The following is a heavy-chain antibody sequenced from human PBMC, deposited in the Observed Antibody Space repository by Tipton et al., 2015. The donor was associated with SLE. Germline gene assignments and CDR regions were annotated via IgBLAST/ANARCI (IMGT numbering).Heavy chain of an antibody. CDR1: GFSISSGYY. CDR3: ARHPEVSTMLVDV. V-gene: IGHV4-38-2*01. D-gene: IGHD5/OR15-5a*01. CDR2: IYHSGST. Sequence: LRLSCAVSGFSISSGYYWGWIRQPPGKGLEWIGTIYHSGSTYYNPSLKSRLTISVDTSKNQFSLKLNSVTAADTAVYYCARHPEVSTMLVDVWGQGTTVTVSS. J-gene: IGHJ6*02.